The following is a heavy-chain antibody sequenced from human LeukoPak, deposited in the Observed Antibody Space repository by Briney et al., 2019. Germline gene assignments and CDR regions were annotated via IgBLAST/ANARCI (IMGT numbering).Heavy chain of an antibody. CDR3: ASLYYDILTGYSYYFDY. CDR2: IYYSGST. Sequence: PSETLSLTCTVSGGSIISSSYYWGLIRQPPGKGLEWIGSIYYSGSTYYNPSLKSRVTISVDTSKNQFSLKLSSVTAADTAVYYCASLYYDILTGYSYYFDYWGQGTLVTVSS. D-gene: IGHD3-9*01. J-gene: IGHJ4*02. V-gene: IGHV4-39*01. CDR1: GGSIISSSYY.